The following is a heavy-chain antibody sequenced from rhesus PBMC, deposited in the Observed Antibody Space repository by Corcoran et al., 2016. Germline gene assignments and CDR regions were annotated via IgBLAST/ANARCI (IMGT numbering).Heavy chain of an antibody. V-gene: IGHV2-95*01. Sequence: QVTLKESGPALVKPTQTLTLTCTFSGFSISTSGTGVGWIRQPPGKALEWLESIYWNDSKYYSTSLKSRLTISKDTSKNQVVLTMTNMDPVDTATYYCARVGRGGLDSWGQGVVVTVSS. CDR1: GFSISTSGTG. CDR2: IYWNDSK. J-gene: IGHJ6*01. CDR3: ARVGRGGLDS.